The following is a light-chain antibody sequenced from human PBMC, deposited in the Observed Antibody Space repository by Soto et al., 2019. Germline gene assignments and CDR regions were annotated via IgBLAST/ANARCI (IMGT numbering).Light chain of an antibody. CDR2: GAS. CDR1: QSVSSSY. CDR3: QQYGSSPTT. J-gene: IGKJ5*01. V-gene: IGKV3-20*01. Sequence: EIVLTQSPGTLSLSPGERATHSCRARQSVSSSYLAWYQQKPGQAPRLLIYGASSRATGIPDRFSGSGSGTDFTLTISRLEPEDFAVYYCQQYGSSPTTFAQGTRLEIK.